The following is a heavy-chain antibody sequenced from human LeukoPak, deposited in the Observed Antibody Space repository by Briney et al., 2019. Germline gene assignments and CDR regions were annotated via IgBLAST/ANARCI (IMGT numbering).Heavy chain of an antibody. Sequence: GESLKISCKGSGYSFPNYWIGWMRQMPGKGLEWMGIIYPGDSDTRYSPSFQGQVTISADKSISTAYLQWSSLKASDTAMYYCARRSRIAVAGADFDYWGQGTLVTVSS. J-gene: IGHJ4*02. CDR3: ARRSRIAVAGADFDY. V-gene: IGHV5-51*01. D-gene: IGHD6-19*01. CDR2: IYPGDSDT. CDR1: GYSFPNYW.